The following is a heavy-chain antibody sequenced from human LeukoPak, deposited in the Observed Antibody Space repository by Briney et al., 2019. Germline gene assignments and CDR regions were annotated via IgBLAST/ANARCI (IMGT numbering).Heavy chain of an antibody. Sequence: ASVKVSCKTSGYTFTSYFMHWVRQAPGQGLEWMGIINPSGGSTSYAQRFQGRVTMTRDTSTSTVYVELSSLRSEDTAVYYCAREKDPLRYGSGSYCDYWGQGTLVTVSS. D-gene: IGHD3-10*01. V-gene: IGHV1-46*03. J-gene: IGHJ4*02. CDR3: AREKDPLRYGSGSYCDY. CDR1: GYTFTSYF. CDR2: INPSGGST.